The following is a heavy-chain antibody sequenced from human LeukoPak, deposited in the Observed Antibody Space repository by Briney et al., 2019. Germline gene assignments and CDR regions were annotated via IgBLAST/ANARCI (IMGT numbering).Heavy chain of an antibody. Sequence: PGRSLRLSCAASGFTFSTYGMHWVRQAPGKGLEWVAVISYDGSNKYYADSVKSRFTIFRDKSKNTLSLQMNSLRPEDTAVYYCAKDFALWRWLQSPMDYWGQGTLVTVSS. V-gene: IGHV3-30*18. D-gene: IGHD5-24*01. CDR1: GFTFSTYG. CDR3: AKDFALWRWLQSPMDY. J-gene: IGHJ4*02. CDR2: ISYDGSNK.